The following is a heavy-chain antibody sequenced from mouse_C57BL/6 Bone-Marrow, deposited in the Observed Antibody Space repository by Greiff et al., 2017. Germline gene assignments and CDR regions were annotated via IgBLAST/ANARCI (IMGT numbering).Heavy chain of an antibody. J-gene: IGHJ3*01. Sequence: QVQLQQSGAELVRPGTSVKVSCKASGYAFTNYLIEWVKQRPGQGLEWIGVINPGSGGTNYNEKFKGKATLTADKSSSTAYMQLSSLTSEDSAVYFCARGGGAWFAYWGQGTLVTVSA. CDR2: INPGSGGT. CDR3: ARGGGAWFAY. CDR1: GYAFTNYL. V-gene: IGHV1-54*01.